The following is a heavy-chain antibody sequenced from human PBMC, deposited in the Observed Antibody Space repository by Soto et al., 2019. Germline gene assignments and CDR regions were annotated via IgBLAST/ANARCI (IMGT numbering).Heavy chain of an antibody. D-gene: IGHD2-15*01. V-gene: IGHV3-30*09. CDR3: ARDPSTRYWRGPEDH. CDR2: ISYDGNNE. J-gene: IGHJ4*02. Sequence: QVQMVESGGGLVQPGRCLRLSCTASGFNFNRFAIHWVRQAPGKGLEWVAVISYDGNNEYVAVPLRDRFAISRDNSQNTVFLQIDDVRVEDTARYYCARDPSTRYWRGPEDHWGQGSLVIVSS. CDR1: GFNFNRFA.